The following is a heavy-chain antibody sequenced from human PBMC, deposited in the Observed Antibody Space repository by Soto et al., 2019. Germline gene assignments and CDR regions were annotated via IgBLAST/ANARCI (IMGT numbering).Heavy chain of an antibody. CDR1: GFTFNYYW. Sequence: EVQLVESEGGLVQRGGSLRLSCAASGFTFNYYWMHWVRQAPGQGLVWVSHIHSDGSSTTYADSVKGRFTISRDNAKNTLYLQMNSLRAEDTGVYDCAMGDKGGFDLWGQGTPVTVSS. J-gene: IGHJ3*01. D-gene: IGHD2-21*02. CDR2: IHSDGSST. CDR3: AMGDKGGFDL. V-gene: IGHV3-74*01.